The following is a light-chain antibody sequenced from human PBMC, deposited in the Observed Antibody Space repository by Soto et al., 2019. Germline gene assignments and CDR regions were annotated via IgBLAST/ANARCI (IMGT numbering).Light chain of an antibody. V-gene: IGLV1-40*01. J-gene: IGLJ1*01. CDR3: QSYDSSLSEGV. CDR1: SSNIGAGYD. Sequence: QSVLTQPPSVSGAPGQRVTISCTGSSSNIGAGYDVHWYQQLPGTAPKLLIYGNSNRPSGVPDRFSGSKSGTSASLAITGLQAEDEADYYCQSYDSSLSEGVFGTGTKVTV. CDR2: GNS.